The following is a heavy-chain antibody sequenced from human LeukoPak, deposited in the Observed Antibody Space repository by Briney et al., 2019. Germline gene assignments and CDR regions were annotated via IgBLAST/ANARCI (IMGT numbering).Heavy chain of an antibody. CDR2: ISSSSSYI. CDR1: GFTFSSYS. J-gene: IGHJ5*02. CDR3: ARGHLQLEFDP. Sequence: GGPLTLSCPASGFTFSSYSMNWVRQAPGKGLEWVSSISSSSSYIYYADSVKGRFTISRDNAKNSLYLQMNSLRAEDTAVYYCARGHLQLEFDPWGQGTLVTVSS. V-gene: IGHV3-21*01. D-gene: IGHD3-10*01.